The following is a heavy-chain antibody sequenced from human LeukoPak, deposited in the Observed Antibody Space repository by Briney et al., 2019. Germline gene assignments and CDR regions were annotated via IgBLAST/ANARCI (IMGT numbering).Heavy chain of an antibody. CDR2: ISGSGGST. D-gene: IGHD6-13*01. CDR3: AKGGQSSSWYYFDY. Sequence: GGSLRLSCAASGFTFSSYGMSWVRQAPGKGLEWVSDISGSGGSTYYEDSVKGRFNISRDNSNNTLYLQMNSLRAEDTAVYYCAKGGQSSSWYYFDYWGQGTLVTVSS. CDR1: GFTFSSYG. J-gene: IGHJ4*02. V-gene: IGHV3-23*01.